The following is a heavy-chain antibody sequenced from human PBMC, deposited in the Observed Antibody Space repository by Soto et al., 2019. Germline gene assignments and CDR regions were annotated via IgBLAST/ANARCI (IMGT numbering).Heavy chain of an antibody. V-gene: IGHV4-4*02. Sequence: SETLSLTCAVSGGSISSSNWWSWVRQPPGKGLEWIGEIYHSGSTNYNPSLKSRVTISVDKSENQFSLKLSSVTAADTAVYYCARRGYSYGLLYYYGMDVWGQGTTVTVSS. CDR2: IYHSGST. D-gene: IGHD5-18*01. CDR3: ARRGYSYGLLYYYGMDV. J-gene: IGHJ6*02. CDR1: GGSISSSNW.